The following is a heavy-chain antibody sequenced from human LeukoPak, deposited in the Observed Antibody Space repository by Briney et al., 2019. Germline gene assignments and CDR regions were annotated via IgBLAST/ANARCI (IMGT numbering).Heavy chain of an antibody. CDR3: AREDSGYDLWYFDL. Sequence: ASVKVSCKASGYTFTVYYMHWVRQAPGQGLEWMGWINPNSGGTNYAQKFQGRVTMTRDTSISTAYMELSRLRSDDTAVYYCAREDSGYDLWYFDLWGRGTLVTVSS. J-gene: IGHJ2*01. D-gene: IGHD5-12*01. CDR1: GYTFTVYY. V-gene: IGHV1-2*02. CDR2: INPNSGGT.